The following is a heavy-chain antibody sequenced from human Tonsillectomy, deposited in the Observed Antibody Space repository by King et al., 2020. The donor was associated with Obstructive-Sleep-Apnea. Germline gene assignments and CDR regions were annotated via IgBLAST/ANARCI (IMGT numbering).Heavy chain of an antibody. V-gene: IGHV5-51*01. CDR3: ARRVGYCISTSCLYYFDY. CDR1: GYSFTNYW. J-gene: IGHJ4*02. CDR2: IYPGDSDT. Sequence: QLVQSGAEVKKHGESLKISCKGSGYSFTNYWIGWVRQMPGKGLEWMGIIYPGDSDTRYSPAFQGQVTISADESISTAYLQWSSLKASDTAMYYCARRVGYCISTSCLYYFDYWGQGTLDTVSS. D-gene: IGHD2-2*01.